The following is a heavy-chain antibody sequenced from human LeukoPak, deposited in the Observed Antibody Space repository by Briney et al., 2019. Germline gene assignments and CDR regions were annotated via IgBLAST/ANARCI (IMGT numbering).Heavy chain of an antibody. CDR2: INHSGST. Sequence: PETRSLTCALHGGSSSSYYWSWIRHPPGKGLEWIGEINHSGSTNYNPSLKSRVTISVDKSKNQFSLKLSSVTAADTAVYYCARGLPSSTYCSGGSCYSSQPGRYWGQGTLVTVSS. CDR3: ARGLPSSTYCSGGSCYSSQPGRY. J-gene: IGHJ4*02. V-gene: IGHV4-34*01. D-gene: IGHD2-15*01. CDR1: GGSSSSYY.